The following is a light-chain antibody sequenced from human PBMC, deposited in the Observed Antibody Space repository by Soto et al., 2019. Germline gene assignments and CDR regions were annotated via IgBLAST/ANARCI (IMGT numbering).Light chain of an antibody. CDR1: SSDLGTYNY. Sequence: QSVLTQPASVSGSPGQSITISCIGTSSDLGTYNYVSWYQQHPDKAPKLIIYDVRHRPSGISDRFSGSKSGDTASLIISGLQAEDEADYYCFSSSTKTWRHVLGTGTKVTVL. J-gene: IGLJ1*01. V-gene: IGLV2-14*03. CDR3: FSSSTKTWRHV. CDR2: DVR.